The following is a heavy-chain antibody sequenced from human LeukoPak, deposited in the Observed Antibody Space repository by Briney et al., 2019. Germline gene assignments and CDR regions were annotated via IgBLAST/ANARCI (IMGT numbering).Heavy chain of an antibody. V-gene: IGHV4-34*01. J-gene: IGHJ4*02. D-gene: IGHD5-18*01. CDR2: INHSGST. Sequence: PSETLSLTCAVYGGSFSGYYWSWIRQPPGKGLKWIGEINHSGSTNYNPSLKSRVTISVDTSKNQFSLKLSSVTAADTAVYYCARVPPMVTRRGFDYWGQGTLVTVSS. CDR1: GGSFSGYY. CDR3: ARVPPMVTRRGFDY.